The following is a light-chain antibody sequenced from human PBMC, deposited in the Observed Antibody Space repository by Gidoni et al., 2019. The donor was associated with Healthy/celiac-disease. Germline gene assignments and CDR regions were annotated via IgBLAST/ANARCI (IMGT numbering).Light chain of an antibody. CDR3: AAWDDRLSGRV. J-gene: IGLJ3*02. Sequence: QSVLTQPPAASGTPGQRVTISWSGSSSNIGSNYVYWYQQLPGTAPKLLIYRNNQRPSGVPDRFSGSKSGTSASLAISGLRSEDEADYYCAAWDDRLSGRVFGGGTKLTVL. V-gene: IGLV1-47*01. CDR1: SSNIGSNY. CDR2: RNN.